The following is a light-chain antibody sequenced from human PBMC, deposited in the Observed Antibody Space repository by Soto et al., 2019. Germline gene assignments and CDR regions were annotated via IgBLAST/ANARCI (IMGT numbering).Light chain of an antibody. CDR3: LQRSIGFT. CDR1: QSISSY. Sequence: DIQMTKTQSSLSASVGDRFTITCRASQSISSYLNWYQQKPGKAPKLLIYAASSLQSGVPSRFSGSGSGTDFTLTISSLQPEDFAVYHCLQRSIGFTFGPVTKVDIK. J-gene: IGKJ3*01. CDR2: AAS. V-gene: IGKV1-39*01.